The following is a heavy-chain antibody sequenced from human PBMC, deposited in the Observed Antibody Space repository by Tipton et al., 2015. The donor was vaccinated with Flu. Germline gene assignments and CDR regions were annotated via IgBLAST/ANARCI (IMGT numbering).Heavy chain of an antibody. CDR3: VSCTNYYYGMDV. V-gene: IGHV4-38-2*01. Sequence: LRLSCAVSGDSIRSDYFWGWIRQPPGKGLEWIATIHRSGSTKYNPSLKSRVTISVDSSKSQFSLQLNSVTATDTAIYYRVSCTNYYYGMDVWGQGTTVTVS. CDR1: GDSIRSDYF. CDR2: IHRSGST. D-gene: IGHD2-2*01. J-gene: IGHJ6*02.